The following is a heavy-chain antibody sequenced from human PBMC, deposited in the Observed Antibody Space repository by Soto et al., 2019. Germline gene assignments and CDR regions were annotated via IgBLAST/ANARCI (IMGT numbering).Heavy chain of an antibody. Sequence: ASVKVSCKASGYTFTSYAMHWVRQAPGQRLEWMGWINAGNGNTKYSQKFQGRVTITRDTSASTAYMELSSLRSEDTAVYYCAREYDFLSGYYSRYYYGMDVWGQGTTVTVSS. CDR1: GYTFTSYA. D-gene: IGHD3-3*01. V-gene: IGHV1-3*01. CDR3: AREYDFLSGYYSRYYYGMDV. CDR2: INAGNGNT. J-gene: IGHJ6*02.